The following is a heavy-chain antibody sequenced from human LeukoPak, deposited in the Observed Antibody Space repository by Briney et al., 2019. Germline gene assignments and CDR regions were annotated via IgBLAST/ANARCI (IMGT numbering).Heavy chain of an antibody. J-gene: IGHJ4*02. CDR1: GFTFSNYG. CDR2: IRYDGRNK. Sequence: GGSLRLSCAASGFTFSNYGMHWVRQAPGKGLEWVGFIRYDGRNKYYADFVKGRFTISRDNSKNTLYLQMNSLRAEDTAVYNCARRAGAYSHPYDYWGQGTLVTVSS. CDR3: ARRAGAYSHPYDY. V-gene: IGHV3-30*02. D-gene: IGHD4/OR15-4a*01.